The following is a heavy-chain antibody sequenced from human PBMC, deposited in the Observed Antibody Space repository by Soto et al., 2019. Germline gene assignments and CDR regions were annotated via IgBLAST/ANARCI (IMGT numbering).Heavy chain of an antibody. V-gene: IGHV3-53*01. Sequence: PGGSLRLSCAASGFTVSSNYMSWVRQAPGKGLEWVSVIYSGGSTYYADSVKGRFTISRDNSKNTLYLQMNSLRAEDTAVYYRASPYCGGDCYGMDVWGQGTTVTVS. D-gene: IGHD2-21*01. CDR1: GFTVSSNY. CDR3: ASPYCGGDCYGMDV. CDR2: IYSGGST. J-gene: IGHJ6*02.